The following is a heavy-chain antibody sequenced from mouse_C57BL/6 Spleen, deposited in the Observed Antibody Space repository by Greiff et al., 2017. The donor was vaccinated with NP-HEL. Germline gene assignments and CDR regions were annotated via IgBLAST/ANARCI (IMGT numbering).Heavy chain of an antibody. J-gene: IGHJ4*01. CDR2: IHPNSGST. Sequence: QVQLKQPGAELVKPGASVKLSCKASGYTFTSYWMHWVKQRPGQGLEWIGMIHPNSGSTNYNEKFKSKATLTVDKSSSTAYMQLSSLTSEDSAVYYCARWGTVARMDYWGQGTSVTVSS. D-gene: IGHD1-1*01. CDR1: GYTFTSYW. CDR3: ARWGTVARMDY. V-gene: IGHV1-64*01.